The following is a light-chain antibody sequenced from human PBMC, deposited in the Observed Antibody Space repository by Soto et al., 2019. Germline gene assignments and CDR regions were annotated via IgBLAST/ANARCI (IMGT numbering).Light chain of an antibody. Sequence: SNPSLSLRERATLSCRASPSVSGSNLAWYQQKPGQAPRLVIYGASSRATGIPDRFSGSGSGTDFTLTISRLEPEDFAVYYSHQYGSFGQGTKVAIK. J-gene: IGKJ1*01. CDR1: PSVSGSN. CDR2: GAS. CDR3: HQYGS. V-gene: IGKV3-20*01.